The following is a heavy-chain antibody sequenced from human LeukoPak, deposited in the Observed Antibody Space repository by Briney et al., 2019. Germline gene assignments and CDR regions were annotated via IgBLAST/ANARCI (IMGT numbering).Heavy chain of an antibody. CDR2: INQDGGEK. CDR1: GFTFGGSW. J-gene: IGHJ4*02. V-gene: IGHV3-7*01. CDR3: ARHGVYCFDC. Sequence: GGSLRLSCAASGFTFGGSWMSWVRQAPGKGLKWVASINQDGGEKYYVDSVKGRFAISRDNAKNSLFLQINSLRAEDTALYYCARHGVYCFDCWGQGTLVTVSS. D-gene: IGHD3-10*01.